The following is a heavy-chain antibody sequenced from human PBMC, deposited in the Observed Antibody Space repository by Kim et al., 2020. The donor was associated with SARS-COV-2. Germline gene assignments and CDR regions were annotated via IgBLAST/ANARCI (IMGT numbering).Heavy chain of an antibody. CDR1: GFSLSTSEVC. J-gene: IGHJ4*02. CDR2: ICWNDGK. V-gene: IGHV2-70*11. D-gene: IGHD3-22*01. CDR3: ARDSPGGHGDY. Sequence: SGPTLVNPTQTLTLTCTFSGFSLSTSEVCVAWIRQPPGKALEWLARICWNDGKYYSTSLKTRLTIPKDTSKNQVVLTLTNVDPVDTATYYCARDSPGGHGDYWGLGTLVTVSS.